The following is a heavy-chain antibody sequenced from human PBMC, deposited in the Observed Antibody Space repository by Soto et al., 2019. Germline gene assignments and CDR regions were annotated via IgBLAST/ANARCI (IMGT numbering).Heavy chain of an antibody. Sequence: EVQLVESGGGLIQPGGSLRLSCAASGFTVSTHYMTWVRQAPGKGLEWVSVIYSGGSRYYADSVKGRFTISRDNSKNTVYLQMNSLRAEDTAVYYCARYSDRNFEYWGQGTLVTVSS. V-gene: IGHV3-53*01. CDR1: GFTVSTHY. CDR2: IYSGGSR. CDR3: ARYSDRNFEY. D-gene: IGHD4-17*01. J-gene: IGHJ4*02.